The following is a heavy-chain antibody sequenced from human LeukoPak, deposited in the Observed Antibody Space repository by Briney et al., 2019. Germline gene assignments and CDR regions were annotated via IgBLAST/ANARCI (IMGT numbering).Heavy chain of an antibody. D-gene: IGHD6-13*01. CDR3: ARGSAAAGTSGYYYYMDV. V-gene: IGHV4-31*03. CDR1: GGSISSGGYY. J-gene: IGHJ6*03. CDR2: IYYSGST. Sequence: SQTLSLTCTVSGGSISSGGYYWSWIRQHPGKGLEWIGYIYYSGSTYYNPSLKSRVTISVDTSKNQFSLKLSSVTAADTAVYYCARGSAAAGTSGYYYYMDVLGKGTTVTVSS.